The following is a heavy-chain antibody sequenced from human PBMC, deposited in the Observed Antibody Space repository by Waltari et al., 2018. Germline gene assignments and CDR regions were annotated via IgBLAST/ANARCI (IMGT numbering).Heavy chain of an antibody. CDR3: ATEWPPGGAVNGMDV. CDR2: GDPEDGER. D-gene: IGHD2-8*02. Sequence: EVQLVQSGAEVKKPGATVKISCKVSGYTFTDYYMHWVQQAPGKGLEWMGLGDPEDGERIYGEKLQGRVTITADTATDTAYMELSSLRSEDTAVYYWATEWPPGGAVNGMDVWGQGTTVTVAS. V-gene: IGHV1-69-2*01. J-gene: IGHJ6*02. CDR1: GYTFTDYY.